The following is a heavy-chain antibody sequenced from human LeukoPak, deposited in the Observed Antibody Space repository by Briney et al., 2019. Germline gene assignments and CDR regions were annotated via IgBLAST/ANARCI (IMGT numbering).Heavy chain of an antibody. Sequence: SETLSLTCTVSGGPIISYYWGWIRQPPGKGLEWIGRIYSSGSTNYNPSLNSRVTMSVDTSKNQFSLKLSSVTAADTAVYYCARETEAGAYFDYWGQGSLVTVSS. V-gene: IGHV4-4*07. D-gene: IGHD6-25*01. CDR1: GGPIISYY. J-gene: IGHJ4*02. CDR3: ARETEAGAYFDY. CDR2: IYSSGST.